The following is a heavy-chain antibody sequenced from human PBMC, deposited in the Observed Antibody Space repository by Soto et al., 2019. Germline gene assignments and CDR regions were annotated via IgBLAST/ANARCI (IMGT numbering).Heavy chain of an antibody. CDR3: ASARQYQLLFTCFDP. Sequence: PGGSLRLSCAASGFTFSSYAMSWVRQAPGKGLEWVSAISGSGGSTYYAGSVKGRFTISRDNSKNALYLQMNSLRAEDTAVYYCASARQYQLLFTCFDPWGQRTLVTVSS. D-gene: IGHD2-2*01. CDR2: ISGSGGST. J-gene: IGHJ5*02. V-gene: IGHV3-23*01. CDR1: GFTFSSYA.